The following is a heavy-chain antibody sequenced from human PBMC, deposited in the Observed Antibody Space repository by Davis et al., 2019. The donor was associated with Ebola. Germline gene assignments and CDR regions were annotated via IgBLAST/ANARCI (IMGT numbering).Heavy chain of an antibody. V-gene: IGHV3-48*02. CDR2: ISGSSNTI. CDR1: GFTFSSHT. CDR3: TRDIATVVFDY. Sequence: GESLKISCAASGFTFSSHTMHWFRQAPGKGLEWISYISGSSNTIYYADSVKGRFIISRDNAKNSVYLQMNSLRDEDTAVYYCTRDIATVVFDYWGQRTLVTVSS. J-gene: IGHJ4*02. D-gene: IGHD2-15*01.